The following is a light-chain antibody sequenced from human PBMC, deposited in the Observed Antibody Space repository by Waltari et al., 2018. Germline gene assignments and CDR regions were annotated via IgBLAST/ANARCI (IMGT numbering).Light chain of an antibody. CDR2: DVS. CDR1: QSVSNN. CDR3: QQRTSWPPGLS. V-gene: IGKV3-11*01. Sequence: EIVLTQSPATLSLSPGERATLSCRASQSVSNNLAWYQQKPGQAPRLLIYDVSSRATGIPARISARGAVTDFTLTISSLEPEDSAVYYCQQRTSWPPGLSFGGGTNVEIK. J-gene: IGKJ4*01.